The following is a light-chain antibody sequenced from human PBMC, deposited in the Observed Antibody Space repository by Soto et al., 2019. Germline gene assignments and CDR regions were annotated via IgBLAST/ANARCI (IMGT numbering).Light chain of an antibody. V-gene: IGKV3-11*01. J-gene: IGKJ2*01. Sequence: EIVLTQSPATLSLSPGERATLSCRDGQSVSSYLAWYQQKPGQAPRLLIYDASNRATGIPARFSGSGSGTDFTLTISSLEPEDFAVYYCQQRSTWPYTFGQGTKLEIK. CDR3: QQRSTWPYT. CDR2: DAS. CDR1: QSVSSY.